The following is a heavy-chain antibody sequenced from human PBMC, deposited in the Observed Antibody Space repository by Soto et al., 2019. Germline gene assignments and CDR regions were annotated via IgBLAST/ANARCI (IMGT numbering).Heavy chain of an antibody. D-gene: IGHD3-3*01. V-gene: IGHV1-2*02. CDR2: INPNSGGT. CDR3: ARVERFLEWLLFGY. Sequence: ASVKVSCKASGYTFTGYYMHWVRQAPGQGLEWMGWINPNSGGTNYAQKFQGRVTMTRDTSISTAYMELSRLRSDDTAVYYCARVERFLEWLLFGYWGQGSLVTVSS. CDR1: GYTFTGYY. J-gene: IGHJ4*02.